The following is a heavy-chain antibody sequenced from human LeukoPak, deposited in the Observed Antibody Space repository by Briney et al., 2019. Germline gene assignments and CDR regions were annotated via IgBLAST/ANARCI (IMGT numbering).Heavy chain of an antibody. Sequence: SVKVSCKASGGTFSSYAISWVRQAPGQGLEWMGGIIPIFDTANYAQKFQGRVTITTDESTSTVYMELSSLRSEDTAVYYCARDKAGESAFDIWGQGTMVTVSS. D-gene: IGHD3-16*01. J-gene: IGHJ3*02. V-gene: IGHV1-69*05. CDR1: GGTFSSYA. CDR2: IIPIFDTA. CDR3: ARDKAGESAFDI.